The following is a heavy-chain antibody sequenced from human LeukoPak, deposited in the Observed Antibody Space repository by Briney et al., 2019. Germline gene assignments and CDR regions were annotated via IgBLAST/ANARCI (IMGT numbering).Heavy chain of an antibody. J-gene: IGHJ4*02. CDR3: ARGARYCSSTSCYRSGYYFDY. D-gene: IGHD2-2*01. CDR1: GGSFRGYY. CDR2: INHSGST. Sequence: PSETLSLTCAVYGGSFRGYYWSWIRQPPGKGLEWIGEINHSGSTNYNPSLKSRVTISVDTSKNQFSLKLSSVTAADTAVYYCARGARYCSSTSCYRSGYYFDYWGQGTLVTVSS. V-gene: IGHV4-34*01.